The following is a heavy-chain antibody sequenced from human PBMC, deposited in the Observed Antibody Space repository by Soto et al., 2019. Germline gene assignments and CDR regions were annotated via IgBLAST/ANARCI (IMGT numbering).Heavy chain of an antibody. Sequence: HPGRSLRLSCAASGFAFSTYSINWVRQAPGKGLEWFSYITSDSSTISYADSVKGRFTASSDNAKNSLYLQMNSLRDEDTAVYYCATVGRGVYGMDVWGQGTSVTVSS. CDR3: ATVGRGVYGMDV. CDR1: GFAFSTYS. J-gene: IGHJ6*02. D-gene: IGHD2-8*01. V-gene: IGHV3-48*02. CDR2: ITSDSSTI.